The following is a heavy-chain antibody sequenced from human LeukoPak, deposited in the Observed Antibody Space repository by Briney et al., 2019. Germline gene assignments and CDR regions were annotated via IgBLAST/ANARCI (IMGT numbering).Heavy chain of an antibody. J-gene: IGHJ3*02. Sequence: SETLSLTCAVYGGSCSGYYWSWIRQPPAKGLEWIGELNHRGITNYNPSFKSRVTISVDTSKNQFSLKLSSVIAADTAVYYCARVDYGDYSPADAFDIWGQGTMVTVSS. D-gene: IGHD4-17*01. CDR1: GGSCSGYY. CDR2: LNHRGIT. CDR3: ARVDYGDYSPADAFDI. V-gene: IGHV4-34*01.